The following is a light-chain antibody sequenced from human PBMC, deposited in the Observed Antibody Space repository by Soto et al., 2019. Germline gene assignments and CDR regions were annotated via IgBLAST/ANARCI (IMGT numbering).Light chain of an antibody. CDR3: SSYEGSHAWV. CDR2: DVY. J-gene: IGLJ3*02. V-gene: IGLV2-11*01. CDR1: TSDV. Sequence: QSALTQPRSVPGSPGQSVTISCTGTTSDVSWYQHHPGKAPKLMIYDVYKRPSGVPDRFSGSKSGNTASLTISGLQAEDEADYYCSSYEGSHAWVFGGGTKLTVL.